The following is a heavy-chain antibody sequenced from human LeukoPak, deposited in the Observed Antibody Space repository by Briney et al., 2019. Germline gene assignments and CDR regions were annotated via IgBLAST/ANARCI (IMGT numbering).Heavy chain of an antibody. CDR1: GGSFSGYY. CDR2: INHSGST. CDR3: ARGHSYYYYGMDV. J-gene: IGHJ6*02. V-gene: IGHV4-34*01. Sequence: PSETLSLTCAVYGGSFSGYYWSWTRQPPGKGLEWIGEINHSGSTNYNPSLKSRVTISVDTSKNQFSLKLSSVTAADTAVYYCARGHSYYYYGMDVWGQGTTVTVSS.